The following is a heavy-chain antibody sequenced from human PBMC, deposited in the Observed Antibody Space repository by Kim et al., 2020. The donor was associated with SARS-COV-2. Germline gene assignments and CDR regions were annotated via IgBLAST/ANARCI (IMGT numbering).Heavy chain of an antibody. CDR1: GGSISSGGYY. CDR3: ARAAITMIVVVNAFDI. D-gene: IGHD3-22*01. Sequence: SETLSLTCTVSGGSISSGGYYWSWIRQHPGKGLEWIGYNYYSGSTYYNPSLKSRVTISVDTSKNQFSLKLSSVTAADTAVYYCARAAITMIVVVNAFDIWGQGTMVTVSS. J-gene: IGHJ3*02. CDR2: NYYSGST. V-gene: IGHV4-31*03.